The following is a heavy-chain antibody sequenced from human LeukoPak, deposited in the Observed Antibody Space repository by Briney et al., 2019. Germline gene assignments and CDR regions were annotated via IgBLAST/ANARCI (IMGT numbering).Heavy chain of an antibody. CDR2: ISSSSTYI. J-gene: IGHJ4*02. Sequence: PGGSLRLSCAASGFTFSSYSINWVRQAPGKGLEWVSSISSSSTYIYYADSVKGRFTISRDNAKNSLYLQMNSLRVEDTAVYYCARAERSGSSFDYWGQGTLVTVSS. V-gene: IGHV3-21*01. CDR3: ARAERSGSSFDY. CDR1: GFTFSSYS. D-gene: IGHD3-10*01.